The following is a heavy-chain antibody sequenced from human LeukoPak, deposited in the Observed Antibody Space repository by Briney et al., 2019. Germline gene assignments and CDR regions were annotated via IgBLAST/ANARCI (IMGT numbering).Heavy chain of an antibody. J-gene: IGHJ4*02. D-gene: IGHD6-19*01. CDR3: ATLPPYSSGWYDF. V-gene: IGHV3-74*01. CDR1: GFTFSSYW. Sequence: PGGSLRLSCAASGFTFSSYWMHWVRQAPGMGLVWVSRINSDGSSTSYADSVKGRFTISRDNAKNSLYLQMNSLRTEDTAVYHCATLPPYSSGWYDFWGQGTLVTVSS. CDR2: INSDGSST.